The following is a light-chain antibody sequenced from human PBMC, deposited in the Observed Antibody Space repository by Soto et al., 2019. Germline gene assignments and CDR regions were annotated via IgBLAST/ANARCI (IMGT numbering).Light chain of an antibody. CDR2: EGT. CDR1: SSDVGSYNL. CDR3: CSYSTSHTWL. J-gene: IGLJ3*02. V-gene: IGLV2-23*01. Sequence: QSVLTQPASVSGSPGQSITISCTGSSSDVGSYNLVSWYQLHPDKAPKLIIFEGTERPSGVSTRFSGSKSGNMASLTISGLQADDEAEYYCCSYSTSHTWLFGGGTQLTVL.